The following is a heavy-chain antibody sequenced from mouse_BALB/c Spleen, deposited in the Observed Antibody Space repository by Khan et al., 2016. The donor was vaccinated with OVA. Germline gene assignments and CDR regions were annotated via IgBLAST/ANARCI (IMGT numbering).Heavy chain of an antibody. V-gene: IGHV1-7*01. CDR3: TRDRIDY. Sequence: QIQLVQSGAELAKPGASVKMSCKASGYTFTTYWMLWVKQRPGQGLEWIGYINPTSGYTDYNDKFKDRATLSADKSSSTAYMQLNSLTSEDSAVYYCTRDRIDYWGQGTTLTVSS. CDR1: GYTFTTYW. J-gene: IGHJ2*01. CDR2: INPTSGYT.